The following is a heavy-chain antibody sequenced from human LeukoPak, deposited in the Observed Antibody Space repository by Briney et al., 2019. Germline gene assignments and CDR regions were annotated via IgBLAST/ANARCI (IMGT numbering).Heavy chain of an antibody. CDR3: AKDRSSGSYPYYFDY. J-gene: IGHJ4*02. Sequence: TGGSLRLSCAASGFTFSSYGMHWVRQAPGKGLEWVAFMRYDGSNKYYADSVKGRFTISRDNSKNTLYLQMNSLRAEDTAVYYCAKDRSSGSYPYYFDYWGQGTLVTVSS. V-gene: IGHV3-30*02. CDR1: GFTFSSYG. CDR2: MRYDGSNK. D-gene: IGHD1-26*01.